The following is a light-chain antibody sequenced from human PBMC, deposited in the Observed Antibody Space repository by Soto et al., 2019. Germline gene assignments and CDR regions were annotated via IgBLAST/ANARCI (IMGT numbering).Light chain of an antibody. CDR3: QQRSNWPT. Sequence: EIVLTQSPATLSLSPGERATLSCRASQSVSSYLAWYQQKPGQAPRLLIYDASNRATGIPARFSGSGSGTDFTLTISSLAPEDFAVYYFQQRSNWPTFGQGTRLQIK. CDR2: DAS. J-gene: IGKJ5*01. CDR1: QSVSSY. V-gene: IGKV3-11*01.